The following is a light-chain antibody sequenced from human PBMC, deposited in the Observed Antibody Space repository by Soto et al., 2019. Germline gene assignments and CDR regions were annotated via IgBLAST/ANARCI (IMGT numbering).Light chain of an antibody. J-gene: IGLJ3*02. CDR3: QTWGTAIHV. Sequence: QLVLTQSPSASASLGASVKLTCTLSSGHSSYAIAWHQQQPEKGPRYLMKLNSDGSHSKGDGIPDRFSGSSSGAVRYLTISSAQSEDEADYYCQTWGTAIHVFGGGTKLTVL. CDR1: SGHSSYA. V-gene: IGLV4-69*01. CDR2: LNSDGSH.